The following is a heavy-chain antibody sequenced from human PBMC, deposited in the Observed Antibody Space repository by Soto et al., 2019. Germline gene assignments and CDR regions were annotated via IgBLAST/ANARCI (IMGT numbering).Heavy chain of an antibody. D-gene: IGHD3-22*01. CDR2: IIPILGIA. Sequence: QVQLVQSGAEVKKPGSSVKVSCKASGGTFSSYTISWVRQAPGQGLEWMGRIIPILGIANYAQKFQGRVTITEEKSTSTAYMELSSLRSEDTAVYYCARESRDSSGYIPGTDWGQGTLVTVSS. V-gene: IGHV1-69*08. J-gene: IGHJ4*02. CDR1: GGTFSSYT. CDR3: ARESRDSSGYIPGTD.